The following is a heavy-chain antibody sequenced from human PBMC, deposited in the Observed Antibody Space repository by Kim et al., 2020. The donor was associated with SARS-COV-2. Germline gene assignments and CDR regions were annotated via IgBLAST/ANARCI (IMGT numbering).Heavy chain of an antibody. D-gene: IGHD6-13*01. V-gene: IGHV4-39*01. CDR3: SRRVSGSSWYGY. Sequence: SETLSLTCTVSGGSFSSSSYYWVWMRQPPGKGLEWIVSIYYSASTYYNPSLKSPITITVYTSKNQFSLKPSTVTAAVTAVYYCSRRVSGSSWYGYWGQGTLVTVSS. CDR2: IYYSAST. CDR1: GGSFSSSSYY. J-gene: IGHJ4*02.